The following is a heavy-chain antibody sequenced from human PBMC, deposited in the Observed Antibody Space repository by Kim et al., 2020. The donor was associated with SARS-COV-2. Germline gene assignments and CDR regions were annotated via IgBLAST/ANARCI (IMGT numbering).Heavy chain of an antibody. V-gene: IGHV4-30-2*01. J-gene: IGHJ5*02. CDR3: ARGSESGSGSS. D-gene: IGHD3-10*01. CDR1: GGSISSGGYS. CDR2: IYHSGST. Sequence: SETLSLTCAVSGGSISSGGYSWSWIRQPPGKGLEWIGYIYHSGSTYYNPSLKSRVTISVDRSKNQFSLKLSSVTAADTAVYYCARGSESGSGSSWGQGTLVTVSS.